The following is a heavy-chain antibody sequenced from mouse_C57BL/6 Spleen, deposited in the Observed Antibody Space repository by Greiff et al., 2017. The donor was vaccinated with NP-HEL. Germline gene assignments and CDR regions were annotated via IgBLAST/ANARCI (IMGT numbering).Heavy chain of an antibody. CDR3: ARSWGNDYAMDY. CDR2: IDPSDSET. CDR1: GYTFTSYW. J-gene: IGHJ4*01. Sequence: QVQLKQPGAELVRPGSSVKLSCKASGYTFTSYWMHWVKQRPIQGLEWIGNIDPSDSETHYNQKFKDKATLTVDKSSSTAYMQLSSLTSEDSAVYYCARSWGNDYAMDYWGQGTSVTVSS. V-gene: IGHV1-52*01. D-gene: IGHD2-1*01.